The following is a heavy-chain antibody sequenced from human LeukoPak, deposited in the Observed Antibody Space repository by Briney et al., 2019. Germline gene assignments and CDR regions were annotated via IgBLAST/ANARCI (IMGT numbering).Heavy chain of an antibody. J-gene: IGHJ4*02. CDR3: ARRYCSGTNCYANFDY. CDR2: IYPGDSAT. Sequence: GESLKISCKGSGYSFITYRIGWVRQMPGKGLEWMGSIYPGDSATRSSPPFQGQVTISVDKSISTAYLQWSSLKASDTAMYYCARRYCSGTNCYANFDYWGQGTLVTVSS. CDR1: GYSFITYR. V-gene: IGHV5-51*01. D-gene: IGHD2-2*01.